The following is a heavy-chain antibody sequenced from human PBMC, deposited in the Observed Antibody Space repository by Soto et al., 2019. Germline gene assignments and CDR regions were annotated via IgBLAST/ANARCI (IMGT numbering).Heavy chain of an antibody. J-gene: IGHJ6*02. D-gene: IGHD1-26*01. CDR1: GYTFTSYG. CDR2: INPYNGNT. Sequence: QVQLVQSGAEVKKPGASVKVSCKASGYTFTSYGINWVRQAPGQGLELMGWINPYNGNTNYAQKLRGRVTMTTDTSTRTAYMELNSLRSDDTAVYYCARTGSYFFYHPMDVWGQGTSFTVSS. V-gene: IGHV1-18*01. CDR3: ARTGSYFFYHPMDV.